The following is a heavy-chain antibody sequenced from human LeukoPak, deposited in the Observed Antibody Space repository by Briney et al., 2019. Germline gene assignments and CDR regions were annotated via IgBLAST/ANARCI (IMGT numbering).Heavy chain of an antibody. CDR2: INYSGST. Sequence: SETLSLTCTVSGGSISSYYWSWIRQPPGKGLEWIGYINYSGSTNYNPSLKSRVTISVDTSKNQFSLKLTSVTAADTAVYYCAREGYYDSSASGAFNIWGQGTMVTVSS. V-gene: IGHV4-59*12. CDR1: GGSISSYY. D-gene: IGHD3-22*01. CDR3: AREGYYDSSASGAFNI. J-gene: IGHJ3*02.